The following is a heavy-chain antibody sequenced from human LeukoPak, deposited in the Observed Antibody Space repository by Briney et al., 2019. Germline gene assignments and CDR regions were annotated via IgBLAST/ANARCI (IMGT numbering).Heavy chain of an antibody. Sequence: GGSLRLSCAASGFTFSNYEMNWVRQAPGKGLEWVSYISSSGSTVYYADSVKGRFTISRDNAKNSLYLQMNSLRAEDTAVYYCAELGITMIGGVWGKGTTVTISS. J-gene: IGHJ6*04. V-gene: IGHV3-48*03. CDR3: AELGITMIGGV. CDR2: ISSSGSTV. D-gene: IGHD3-10*02. CDR1: GFTFSNYE.